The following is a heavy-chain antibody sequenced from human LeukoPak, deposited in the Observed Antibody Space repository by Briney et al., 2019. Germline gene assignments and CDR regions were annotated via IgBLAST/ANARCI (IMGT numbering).Heavy chain of an antibody. D-gene: IGHD3-22*01. CDR2: ISSDGSKK. Sequence: PGRSLRLSCAASGFTFSNYGMHWVRQAPGKGLEWVAVISSDGSKKYYADSVKGRFTISRDNSKNTLYLQMNSLRAEDTAMYYCATSHDYDGSAYYLGAEYFQHWGQGTLVTVSS. CDR3: ATSHDYDGSAYYLGAEYFQH. V-gene: IGHV3-30*03. CDR1: GFTFSNYG. J-gene: IGHJ1*01.